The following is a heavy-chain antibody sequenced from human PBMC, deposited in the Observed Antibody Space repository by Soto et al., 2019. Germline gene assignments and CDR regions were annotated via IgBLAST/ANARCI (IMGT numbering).Heavy chain of an antibody. CDR2: IKQDGSEK. J-gene: IGHJ4*02. CDR1: GFSFSSYW. V-gene: IGHV3-7*01. D-gene: IGHD2-15*01. CDR3: ARLPIHKETPAY. Sequence: PGGSLRLSCAASGFSFSSYWMSWIRQTPGKGLEWVANIKQDGSEKYYVDSVKGQFTISRDNAKNSLYLQMNSLRAEDTAVYYCARLPIHKETPAYWGQGTVVTVSS.